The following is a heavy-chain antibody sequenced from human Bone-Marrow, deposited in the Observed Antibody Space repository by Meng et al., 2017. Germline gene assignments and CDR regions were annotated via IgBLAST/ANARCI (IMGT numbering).Heavy chain of an antibody. CDR1: GGSFSGYY. CDR3: ARVGVVVITPNWFDP. D-gene: IGHD3-22*01. J-gene: IGHJ5*02. CDR2: INHSGST. Sequence: QGQLQQGGAGLLKPSETLSLTCAVYGGSFSGYYWSWIRQPPGKGLEWIGEINHSGSTNYNPSLKSRVTISVDTSKNQFSLKLSSVTAADTAVYYCARVGVVVITPNWFDPWGQGTLVTVSS. V-gene: IGHV4-34*01.